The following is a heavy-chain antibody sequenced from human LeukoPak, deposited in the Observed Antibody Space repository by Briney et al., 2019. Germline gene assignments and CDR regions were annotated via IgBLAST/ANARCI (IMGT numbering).Heavy chain of an antibody. CDR2: INHSGST. D-gene: IGHD6-19*01. CDR3: ARLGSGYSSGWYNWFDP. J-gene: IGHJ5*02. CDR1: GGSFSGYY. V-gene: IGHV4-34*01. Sequence: SETLSLTCAVYGGSFSGYYWSWIRQPPGKGLEWIGEINHSGSTNYNPSLKSRVTISVDTSKNQFSLKLSSVTAADTAVYYCARLGSGYSSGWYNWFDPWGQGTLVTVSS.